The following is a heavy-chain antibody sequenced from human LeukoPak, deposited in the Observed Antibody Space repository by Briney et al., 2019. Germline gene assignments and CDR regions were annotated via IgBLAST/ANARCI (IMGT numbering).Heavy chain of an antibody. V-gene: IGHV3-13*01. CDR3: ARDMCSGGSCYSHAFDI. D-gene: IGHD2-15*01. Sequence: GGSLRLSCAASGFTFSSYDMHWVRHATGKGLEWVSAIGTAGDTYYPGSVKGRFTISRENAKNSLYLQMNSLRAGDTAVYYCARDMCSGGSCYSHAFDIWGQGTMVTVSS. CDR1: GFTFSSYD. J-gene: IGHJ3*02. CDR2: IGTAGDT.